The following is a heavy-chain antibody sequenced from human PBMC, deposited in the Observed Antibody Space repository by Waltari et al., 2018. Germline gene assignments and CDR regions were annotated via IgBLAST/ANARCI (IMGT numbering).Heavy chain of an antibody. CDR2: IIPILGIA. CDR1: GGTFSSYT. J-gene: IGHJ4*02. V-gene: IGHV1-69*08. CDR3: ARDRGQQLATDY. D-gene: IGHD6-13*01. Sequence: QVQLVQSGAEVKKPGSSVKVSCKASGGTFSSYTISWVRQAPGQGLEWMGRIIPILGIANYAQKFQGRVTINADKSTSTAYMELSSLRSEDTAVYYCARDRGQQLATDYWGQGTLVTVSS.